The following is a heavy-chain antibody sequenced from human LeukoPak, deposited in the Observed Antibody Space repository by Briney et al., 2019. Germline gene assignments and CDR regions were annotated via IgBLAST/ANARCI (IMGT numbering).Heavy chain of an antibody. D-gene: IGHD1-26*01. CDR2: ISGSGSNT. CDR1: GFTFSDYA. J-gene: IGHJ4*02. V-gene: IGHV3-23*01. Sequence: GGSLRLSCAASGFTFSDYAMTWARQVPGKGLEWVSAISGSGSNTYYADSAKGRFTISRDNTKNTLSLQMNSLRAEDTAIYYCARDVRILGLIDYWGQGTLVTVSS. CDR3: ARDVRILGLIDY.